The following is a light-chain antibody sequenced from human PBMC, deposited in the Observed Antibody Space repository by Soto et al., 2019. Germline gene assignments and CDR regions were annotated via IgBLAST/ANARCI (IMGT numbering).Light chain of an antibody. V-gene: IGLV2-8*01. J-gene: IGLJ1*01. Sequence: QSGLTQPPSASGSLGQSVTISFTGTSSDVGGYNYVSWYQQHPGKAPKLMIYAVSKRSSEVPDRFSGSKSGNTASLTVSGLQAEDEADYYCSSYAGINNLVFGTGTKVTVL. CDR3: SSYAGINNLV. CDR2: AVS. CDR1: SSDVGGYNY.